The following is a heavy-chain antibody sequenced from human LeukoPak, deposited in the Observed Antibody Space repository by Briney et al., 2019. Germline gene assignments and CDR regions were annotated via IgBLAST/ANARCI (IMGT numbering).Heavy chain of an antibody. V-gene: IGHV3-30*02. J-gene: IGHJ3*02. Sequence: GGSLRLSCAASGFTFSTHGMHGVRQAPGKGLEWVALIRYDGISKYYADSVKGRVTISRDSFKNTLYLQMNSLRPEDTAVYYCAKEGDYYGSGSYRDGFDIWGQGTRATVSS. CDR2: IRYDGISK. CDR3: AKEGDYYGSGSYRDGFDI. D-gene: IGHD3-10*01. CDR1: GFTFSTHG.